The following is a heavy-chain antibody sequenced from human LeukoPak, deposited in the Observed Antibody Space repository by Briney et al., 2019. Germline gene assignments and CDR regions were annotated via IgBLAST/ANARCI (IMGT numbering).Heavy chain of an antibody. Sequence: SESLSLTCGVSGASTXXXNWWTWVRQPPGKGLXXXXXXHHSGTTNYNPSLMSRVAISVERSRNQFSLYLSSVTGADTAVYFCATRDESRTDVTPCDHWGPGALVIVSS. D-gene: IGHD5-24*01. CDR3: ATRDESRTDVTPCDH. CDR1: GASTXXXNW. CDR2: XHHSGTT. V-gene: IGHV4-4*02. J-gene: IGHJ4*02.